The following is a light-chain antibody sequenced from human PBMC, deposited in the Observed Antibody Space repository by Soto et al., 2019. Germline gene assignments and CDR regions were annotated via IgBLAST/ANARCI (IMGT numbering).Light chain of an antibody. Sequence: EIVLTQSPATLSLSPGERATLSCRASQSVSSYLAWYQQKPGQAPRLVIYASSIRASDFPARFSGSGSGTEFTLTISSLQPEDVAPYYCQKYNSAPRAFGQGTKVDIK. CDR2: ASS. J-gene: IGKJ1*01. V-gene: IGKV3-11*01. CDR1: QSVSSY. CDR3: QKYNSAPRA.